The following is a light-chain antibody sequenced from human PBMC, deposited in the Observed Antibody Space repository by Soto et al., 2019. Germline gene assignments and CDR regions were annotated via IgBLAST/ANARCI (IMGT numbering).Light chain of an antibody. CDR1: QSVGAF. CDR3: QQRANWPPLT. CDR2: DAS. Sequence: EIALTQSQATLSLSPGERATLSCRASQSVGAFLAWYQQKPGQAPRLLIYDASTRATGTPARFSGSGSGTDFTVTISSLEPEDFAVYFCQQRANWPPLTFGGGTKVE. J-gene: IGKJ4*01. V-gene: IGKV3-11*01.